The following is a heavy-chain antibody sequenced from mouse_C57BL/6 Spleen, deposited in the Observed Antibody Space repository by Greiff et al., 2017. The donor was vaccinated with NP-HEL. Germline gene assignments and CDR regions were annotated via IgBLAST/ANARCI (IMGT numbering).Heavy chain of an antibody. CDR2: INPNNGGT. D-gene: IGHD2-3*01. Sequence: EVQLQQSGPELVKPGASVKIPCKASGYTFTDYNMDWVKQSHGKSLEWIGDINPNNGGTIYNQKFKGKATLTVDKSSRTAYMELRSRTSEDTAVYYCARWRDGYGYYLDDWGQGTTLTVSS. J-gene: IGHJ2*01. CDR3: ARWRDGYGYYLDD. CDR1: GYTFTDYN. V-gene: IGHV1-18*01.